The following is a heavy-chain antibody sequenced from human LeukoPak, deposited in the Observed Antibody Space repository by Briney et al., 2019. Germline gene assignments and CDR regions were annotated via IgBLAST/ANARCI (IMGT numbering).Heavy chain of an antibody. V-gene: IGHV6-1*01. Sequence: SQTLSLTCAISGDSVSTNSAAWSWIRQSPSRGLEWLGRTFYRSQFYNDYAVSVKSRITINPDTSKNQFSLQLNSVTPEDTAVYYCARSYYYYMDVWGKGTTVTVSS. CDR1: GDSVSTNSAA. CDR3: ARSYYYYMDV. J-gene: IGHJ6*03. CDR2: TFYRSQFYN.